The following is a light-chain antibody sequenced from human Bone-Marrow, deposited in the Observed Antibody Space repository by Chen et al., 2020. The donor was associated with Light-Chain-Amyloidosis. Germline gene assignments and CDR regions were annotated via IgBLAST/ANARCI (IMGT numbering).Light chain of an antibody. CDR2: RDT. J-gene: IGLJ2*01. V-gene: IGLV3-25*03. CDR3: QSSDSSGTYEVI. CDR1: DLPTKY. Sequence: SYELTQPPSVSVSPGQTARLTCSGDDLPTKYAYWYQPNPGQAPVLVIHRDTERPSGISERFSGSSSGTTATLTISGVQAEDEADYHCQSSDSSGTYEVIFGGGTKLTVL.